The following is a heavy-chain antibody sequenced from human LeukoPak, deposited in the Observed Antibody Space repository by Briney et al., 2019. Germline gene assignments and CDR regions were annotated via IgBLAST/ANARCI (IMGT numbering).Heavy chain of an antibody. CDR3: SSDSSGWSVYCMDV. Sequence: PGASLRLSCAASGFTFSSYAMSWVRQAPGKGLEWVSAISGSGGSTYYADSVKGRFTISRDNSKNTLYLQINSLRAEDTAVYYCSSDSSGWSVYCMDVWGQGTTVTVSS. D-gene: IGHD6-19*01. CDR1: GFTFSSYA. J-gene: IGHJ6*02. V-gene: IGHV3-23*01. CDR2: ISGSGGST.